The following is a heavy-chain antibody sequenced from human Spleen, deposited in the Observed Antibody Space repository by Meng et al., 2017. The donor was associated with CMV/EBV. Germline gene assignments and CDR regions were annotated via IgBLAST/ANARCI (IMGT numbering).Heavy chain of an antibody. J-gene: IGHJ3*01. V-gene: IGHV4-39*07. Sequence: GSLRLSCTVSGGSISSSTYYWGWIRQPPGKGLEWIGSIYYSGSTSYNSSLKSRGTISVDTSKNQFSLRLSSVTAADTAVYYCARDYRVDPSQPDAFDVWGQGTMVT. CDR2: IYYSGST. CDR1: GGSISSSTYY. D-gene: IGHD3-16*02. CDR3: ARDYRVDPSQPDAFDV.